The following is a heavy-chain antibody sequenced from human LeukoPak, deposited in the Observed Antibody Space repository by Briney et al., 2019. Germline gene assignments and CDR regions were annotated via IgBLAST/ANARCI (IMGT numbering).Heavy chain of an antibody. D-gene: IGHD1-26*01. CDR2: IRSKTDGGTT. CDR3: ARESNRSPSWAPLI. J-gene: IGHJ4*02. Sequence: GGSLRLSCAASGFTFRDAWMTWGRQAPGKGLEWVGRIRSKTDGGTTDYAVSVQGRFTISRDDSKNTLYLQMSSLKTEDTAVYYCARESNRSPSWAPLIWGQGTLVTVSS. CDR1: GFTFRDAW. V-gene: IGHV3-15*01.